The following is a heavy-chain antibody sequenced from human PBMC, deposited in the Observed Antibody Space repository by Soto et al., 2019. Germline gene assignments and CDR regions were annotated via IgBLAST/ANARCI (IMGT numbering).Heavy chain of an antibody. CDR3: AIVVVTAIRNWFEH. Sequence: ASVKVSCKASCYTFTSYGISWVRQAPGQGLEWMGWISAYNGNTNYAQKLQGRVTMTTDTSTSTAYMELRSLRSDDTAVYYCAIVVVTAIRNWFEHWGQGTLVTVSS. CDR2: ISAYNGNT. J-gene: IGHJ5*02. CDR1: CYTFTSYG. V-gene: IGHV1-18*01. D-gene: IGHD2-21*02.